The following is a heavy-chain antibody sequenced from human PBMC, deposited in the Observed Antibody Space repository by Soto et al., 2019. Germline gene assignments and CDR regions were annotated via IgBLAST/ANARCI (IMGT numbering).Heavy chain of an antibody. Sequence: QVQLVQSGSEVKKPGSSVRVSCKTSGDTFSIYTISWVRQAPGQGLEWMGRVLPFLDITSYSQRFQGRVTITADRSTTTAYMELTCLRSEDTAVYYCARDRDNSNWPNFDSWGQGTLVTVSS. CDR3: ARDRDNSNWPNFDS. CDR1: GDTFSIYT. D-gene: IGHD6-13*01. V-gene: IGHV1-69*02. J-gene: IGHJ4*02. CDR2: VLPFLDIT.